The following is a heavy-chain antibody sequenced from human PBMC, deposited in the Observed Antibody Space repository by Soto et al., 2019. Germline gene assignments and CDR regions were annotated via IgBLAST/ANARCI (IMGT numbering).Heavy chain of an antibody. Sequence: PGGSLRLSCAASGFTFSSYTMSWVRQAPGEGLEWVSAISGSGVSTYYADSVKGRFTISRENSKNTLYLQMNSLRAEDTAVYYCAKDPRGYSGYDFVPSPWGHGPLVTVYS. D-gene: IGHD5-12*01. J-gene: IGHJ4*01. CDR2: ISGSGVST. CDR3: AKDPRGYSGYDFVPSP. V-gene: IGHV3-23*01. CDR1: GFTFSSYT.